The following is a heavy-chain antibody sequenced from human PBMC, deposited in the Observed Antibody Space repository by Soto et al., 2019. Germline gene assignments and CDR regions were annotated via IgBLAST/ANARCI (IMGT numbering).Heavy chain of an antibody. V-gene: IGHV4-30-2*01. D-gene: IGHD6-19*01. CDR3: ARIHWAQSSLDY. CDR1: GGSIDSGAFS. CDR2: VTHSGTA. Sequence: LSLTCAVSGGSIDSGAFSLSWIRQPPGKGLEWIGYVTHSGTAYSIPSLNGRLTLSVDSSQTQFSLKLTPVTAADSAFYYCARIHWAQSSLDYWGRGILVTVSS. J-gene: IGHJ4*02.